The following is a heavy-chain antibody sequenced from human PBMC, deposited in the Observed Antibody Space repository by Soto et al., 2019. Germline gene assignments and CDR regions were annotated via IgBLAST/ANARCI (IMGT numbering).Heavy chain of an antibody. CDR3: ASSLVRHWVDP. V-gene: IGHV1-18*01. CDR1: GYTFTSYG. J-gene: IGHJ5*02. Sequence: QVQLVQSGAEVKKPGASVKVSCKASGYTFTSYGISWVRQAPGQGLEWMGWISAYNGNTNYAQKLQGRVTMTTDTSTRTRRTELRSLCTDGTAVHCCASSLVRHWVDPWGQGTLVTVSS. D-gene: IGHD6-6*01. CDR2: ISAYNGNT.